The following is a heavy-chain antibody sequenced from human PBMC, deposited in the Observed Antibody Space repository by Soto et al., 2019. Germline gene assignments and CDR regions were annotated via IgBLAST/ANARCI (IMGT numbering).Heavy chain of an antibody. Sequence: EVQLVESGGGLVQPGGSLRLSCSSSGFTFSSHSMNWVGQAPGKGLEWVARIVSSGNSIYYADSVKGRFAVSRDNANSSLFLLTSSLADEATAVYYCARLQLVDWFFIYIGLYRMDVWGQGTTVVVSS. J-gene: IGHJ6*02. V-gene: IGHV3-48*02. CDR3: ARLQLVDWFFIYIGLYRMDV. CDR1: GFTFSSHS. CDR2: IVSSGNSI. D-gene: IGHD6-13*01.